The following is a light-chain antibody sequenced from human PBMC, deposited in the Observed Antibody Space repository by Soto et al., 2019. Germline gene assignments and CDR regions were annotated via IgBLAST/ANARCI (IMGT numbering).Light chain of an antibody. V-gene: IGLV2-11*01. J-gene: IGLJ1*01. Sequence: QSALTQPRSVSGSPGQSVTISCTGTSSDVGGYNYVSWYQQHPGKAPKLMIYDVSKRPSGVPDRFSGSKSGTSASLAITGLQDEDEADYYCQSYDSSMSAYVFGTGNKVTVL. CDR2: DVS. CDR3: QSYDSSMSAYV. CDR1: SSDVGGYNY.